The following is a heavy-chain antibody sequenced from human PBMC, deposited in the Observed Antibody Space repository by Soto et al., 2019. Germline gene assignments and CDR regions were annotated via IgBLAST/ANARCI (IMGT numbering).Heavy chain of an antibody. D-gene: IGHD2-15*01. CDR3: AREENCSGGTCYSEYFHR. CDR1: GYLFTAYS. J-gene: IGHJ1*01. V-gene: IGHV1-46*01. CDR2: VNPSGGSA. Sequence: ASVKVSCKASGYLFTAYSMHWVRLAPGQGLEWMGVVNPSGGSAKYAQNFQGRVTMTRDTSTTTIYMELSSLRSDDTAIYYCAREENCSGGTCYSEYFHRWGQGTLVTVSS.